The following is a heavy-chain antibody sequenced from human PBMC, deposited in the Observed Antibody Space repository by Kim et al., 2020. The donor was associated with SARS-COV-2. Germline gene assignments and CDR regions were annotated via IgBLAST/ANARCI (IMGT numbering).Heavy chain of an antibody. CDR3: ARRQWLGSYDY. D-gene: IGHD6-19*01. Sequence: SETLSLTCAVYGGSFSGYYWSWIRQPPGKGLEWIGEINHSGSTNYNPSLKSRVTISVDTSKNQFSLKLSSVTAADTAVYYCARRQWLGSYDYWGQGTLVT. CDR1: GGSFSGYY. V-gene: IGHV4-34*01. J-gene: IGHJ4*02. CDR2: INHSGST.